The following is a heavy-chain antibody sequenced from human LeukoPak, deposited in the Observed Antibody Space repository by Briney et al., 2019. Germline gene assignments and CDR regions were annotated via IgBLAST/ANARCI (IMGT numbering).Heavy chain of an antibody. CDR3: ARRAYSYGFVDY. V-gene: IGHV5-51*01. CDR2: VYPDDSST. Sequence: GESLKISCKGSGYRFTTYWIGWVRQMPVKGLEWMGIVYPDDSSTTYSPSFQGQVTISADKSISTAYLQWSSLKASDTAMYYCARRAYSYGFVDYWGQGTLVTVPS. CDR1: GYRFTTYW. D-gene: IGHD5-18*01. J-gene: IGHJ4*02.